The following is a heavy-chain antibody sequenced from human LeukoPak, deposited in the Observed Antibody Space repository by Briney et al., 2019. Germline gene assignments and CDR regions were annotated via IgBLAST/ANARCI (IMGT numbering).Heavy chain of an antibody. CDR2: IYYSGST. Sequence: PSETLSLTCTVSGGSISSYYWSWLRQPPGKGLEWIGYIYYSGSTNYNPSLKSRVTISVDTSKNQFSLKLSSVTAADTAVYYCARLAYCSGGSCLDYWGQGTLVTVSS. CDR1: GGSISSYY. J-gene: IGHJ4*02. V-gene: IGHV4-59*01. D-gene: IGHD2-15*01. CDR3: ARLAYCSGGSCLDY.